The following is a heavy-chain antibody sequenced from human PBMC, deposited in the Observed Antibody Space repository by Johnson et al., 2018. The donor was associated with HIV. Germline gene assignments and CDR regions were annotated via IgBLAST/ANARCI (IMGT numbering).Heavy chain of an antibody. Sequence: QVQLVESGGGVVQPGRSLRLSCAASGFTFSSYAMHWVRQAPGKGLEWVAVISYDGSNKYYADSVQGRFTISRDNSKNTLYLQMNSLRAEDTAVYYCARAKGGSYSDEQGAFDIWGQGTMVTVSS. CDR3: ARAKGGSYSDEQGAFDI. J-gene: IGHJ3*02. CDR2: ISYDGSNK. CDR1: GFTFSSYA. V-gene: IGHV3-30*04. D-gene: IGHD1-26*01.